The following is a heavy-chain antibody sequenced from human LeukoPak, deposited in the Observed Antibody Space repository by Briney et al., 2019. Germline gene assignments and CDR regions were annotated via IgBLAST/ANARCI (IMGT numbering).Heavy chain of an antibody. J-gene: IGHJ4*02. V-gene: IGHV3-9*01. D-gene: IGHD1-26*01. CDR2: ISWNSGSI. CDR1: GFTFDDYA. CDR3: ASLYSGSYSSDY. Sequence: GGSLRLSCAAPGFTFDDYAMHWVRQAPGKGLEWVSGISWNSGSIGYADSVKGRFTISRDNAKNSLYLQMNSLRAEDTALYYCASLYSGSYSSDYWGQGTLVTVSS.